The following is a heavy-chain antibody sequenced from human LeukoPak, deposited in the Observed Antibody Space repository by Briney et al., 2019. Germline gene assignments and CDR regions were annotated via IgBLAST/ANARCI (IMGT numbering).Heavy chain of an antibody. V-gene: IGHV3-23*01. CDR2: ISGSRGTT. Sequence: GGSLRLSCAASEFTFSDYAMSWVRQAPGKGLDWVSSISGSRGTTYYADSVEGRFTISRDNSKNTLYLQMSSLRAEDTALYYCASVTMIRGAPPPGYWGQGTLVTVSS. J-gene: IGHJ4*02. D-gene: IGHD3-10*01. CDR1: EFTFSDYA. CDR3: ASVTMIRGAPPPGY.